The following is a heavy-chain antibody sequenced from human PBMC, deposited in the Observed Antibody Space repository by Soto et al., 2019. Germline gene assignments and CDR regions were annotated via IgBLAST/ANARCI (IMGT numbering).Heavy chain of an antibody. V-gene: IGHV5-10-1*01. CDR3: ENTYYYDSSGSSFDY. CDR1: GYSFTSYW. D-gene: IGHD3-22*01. J-gene: IGHJ4*02. CDR2: IDPSDSYT. Sequence: PWESLKISCQGSGYSFTSYWISWVRQMPGKGLEWMGRIDPSDSYTNYSPSFQGHVTISADKSISNAYLQWSSLKASDTAMYYCENTYYYDSSGSSFDYWGQGTLVTVSS.